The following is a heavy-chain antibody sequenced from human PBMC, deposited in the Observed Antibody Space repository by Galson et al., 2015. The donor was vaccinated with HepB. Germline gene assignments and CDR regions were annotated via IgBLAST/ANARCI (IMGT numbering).Heavy chain of an antibody. V-gene: IGHV4-59*01. CDR1: GGSMNDYY. CDR3: ARVVGQWLIHDAFDL. CDR2: VYYTGST. D-gene: IGHD6-19*01. J-gene: IGHJ3*01. Sequence: ETLSLTCTVSGGSMNDYYWTWIRQPPGKGLEWIGHVYYTGSTQYNPSLKSRVTISVDTSKNQFSLKLTSLTVADTAVYFCARVVGQWLIHDAFDLWGQGTLVTVS.